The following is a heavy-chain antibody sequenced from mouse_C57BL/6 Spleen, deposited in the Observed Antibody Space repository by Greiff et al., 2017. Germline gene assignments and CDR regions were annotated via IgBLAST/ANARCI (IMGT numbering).Heavy chain of an antibody. CDR2: IRNKANGYTT. CDR1: GFTFTDYY. J-gene: IGHJ2*01. V-gene: IGHV7-3*01. CDR3: ARSQTGTFDY. D-gene: IGHD4-1*01. Sequence: EVMLVESGGGLVQPGGSLSLSCAASGFTFTDYYMSWVRQPPGKALEWLGFIRNKANGYTTEYSASVKGRFTISRDNSQSILYLQMNALSAEDSATYYCARSQTGTFDYWGQGTTLTVSS.